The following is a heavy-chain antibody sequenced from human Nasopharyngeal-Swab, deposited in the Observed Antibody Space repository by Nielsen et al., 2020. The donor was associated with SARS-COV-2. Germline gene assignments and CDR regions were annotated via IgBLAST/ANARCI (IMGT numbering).Heavy chain of an antibody. CDR2: IKQDGSEK. CDR3: ARDSYVGATTDYYYYYMDV. J-gene: IGHJ6*03. Sequence: WILQPPGKGLEWVANIKQDGSEKYYVDSVKGRFTISRDNAKNSLYLQMNSLRAEDTAVYYCARDSYVGATTDYYYYYMDVWGKGTTVTVSS. V-gene: IGHV3-7*01. D-gene: IGHD1-26*01.